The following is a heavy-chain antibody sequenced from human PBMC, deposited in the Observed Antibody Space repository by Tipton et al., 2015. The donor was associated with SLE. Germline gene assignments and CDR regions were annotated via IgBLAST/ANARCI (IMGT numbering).Heavy chain of an antibody. CDR2: IFHSGGT. Sequence: TLSLTCTVSGASISDYYWTWVRQFPGKGLEWIGDIFHSGGTNYNPSLKSRVTISVDTSKNQFSLKLSSVTAADTAVYYCARVGGNLAIDIWGQGTMVTVSS. CDR1: GASISDYY. V-gene: IGHV4-59*12. CDR3: ARVGGNLAIDI. J-gene: IGHJ3*02. D-gene: IGHD3-16*01.